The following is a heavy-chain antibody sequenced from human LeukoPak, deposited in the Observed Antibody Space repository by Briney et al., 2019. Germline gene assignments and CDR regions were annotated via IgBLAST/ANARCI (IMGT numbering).Heavy chain of an antibody. Sequence: GGSLRLSCAASGLTFSSHWMHWVRQAPGKGLEWVSAISGSGGSTYYADSVKGRFTISRDNSKNTLHLQMNSLRAEDTAVYYCAKGAYCSGGSCYSFGQPYYYYGMDVWGQGTTVTVSS. D-gene: IGHD2-15*01. V-gene: IGHV3-23*01. CDR3: AKGAYCSGGSCYSFGQPYYYYGMDV. CDR1: GLTFSSHW. J-gene: IGHJ6*02. CDR2: ISGSGGST.